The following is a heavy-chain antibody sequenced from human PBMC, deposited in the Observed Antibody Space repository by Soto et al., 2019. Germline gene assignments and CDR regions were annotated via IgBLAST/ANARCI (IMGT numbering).Heavy chain of an antibody. J-gene: IGHJ6*02. CDR2: IFYSGST. V-gene: IGHV4-39*01. Sequence: QLQLQESGPGLVKTSETLSLTCTVSGGSISSSSYYWGWIRQPPGKGLEWIGSIFYSGSTYYNPSLKSRVTISVDTSKNQFSLKLSSVTAADTAVYYCARHLTYCSAGSCYSDFPYYGMDVWGQGTTVTVSS. CDR1: GGSISSSSYY. CDR3: ARHLTYCSAGSCYSDFPYYGMDV. D-gene: IGHD2-15*01.